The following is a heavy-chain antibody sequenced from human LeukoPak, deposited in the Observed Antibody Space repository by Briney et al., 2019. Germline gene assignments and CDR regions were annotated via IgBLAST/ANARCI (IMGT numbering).Heavy chain of an antibody. Sequence: PGRSLRLSCAASGFTFSSYGMHWVRQAPGKGLEWVAVISYDGSNKYYADSVKGRFTISRDNSKNTLYLQMNSLRAKDTAVYYCARAQEWLVSAPSFWGQGTLVTVSS. CDR2: ISYDGSNK. CDR3: ARAQEWLVSAPSF. J-gene: IGHJ4*02. CDR1: GFTFSSYG. D-gene: IGHD6-19*01. V-gene: IGHV3-30*03.